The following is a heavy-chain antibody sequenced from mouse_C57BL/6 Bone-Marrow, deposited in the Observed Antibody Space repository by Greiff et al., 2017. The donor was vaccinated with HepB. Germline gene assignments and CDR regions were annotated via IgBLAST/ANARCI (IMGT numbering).Heavy chain of an antibody. Sequence: EVQLQQSGPELVKPGASVKISCKASGYSFTGYYMNWVKQSPEKSLEWIGEINPSTGGTTYNQKFKAKATLTVDKSSSTAYMQLKSLTSEDSAVYYCARTPLLLRLYAMDYWGQGTSVTVAS. J-gene: IGHJ4*01. CDR2: INPSTGGT. CDR3: ARTPLLLRLYAMDY. CDR1: GYSFTGYY. V-gene: IGHV1-42*01. D-gene: IGHD1-1*01.